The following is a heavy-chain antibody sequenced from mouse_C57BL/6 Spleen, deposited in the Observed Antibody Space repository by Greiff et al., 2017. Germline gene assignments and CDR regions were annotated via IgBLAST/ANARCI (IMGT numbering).Heavy chain of an antibody. CDR1: GFSFNTYA. J-gene: IGHJ4*01. D-gene: IGHD1-1*01. V-gene: IGHV10-1*01. Sequence: EVKLMESGGGLVQPKGSLKLSCAASGFSFNTYAMNWVRQAPGKGLEWVARIRSKSNNYATYYADSVKDRFTISRDASESMLYLQMNNLKTEDTAMYYCVRQDYYGSSYVRLDAMDYWGQGTSVTVSS. CDR2: IRSKSNNYAT. CDR3: VRQDYYGSSYVRLDAMDY.